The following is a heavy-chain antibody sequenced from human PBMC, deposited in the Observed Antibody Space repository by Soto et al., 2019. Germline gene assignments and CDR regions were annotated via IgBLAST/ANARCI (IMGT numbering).Heavy chain of an antibody. J-gene: IGHJ4*02. Sequence: GGSLRLSCAASGFTFSDYYMSWIRQAPGKGLEWVSYISSSGSTIYYADSVKGRFTISRDNAKNSLYLQMNSLRAEDTAVYYWARDSGAGPNALDYWGQGTLVTVPS. CDR3: ARDSGAGPNALDY. V-gene: IGHV3-11*01. CDR2: ISSSGSTI. CDR1: GFTFSDYY.